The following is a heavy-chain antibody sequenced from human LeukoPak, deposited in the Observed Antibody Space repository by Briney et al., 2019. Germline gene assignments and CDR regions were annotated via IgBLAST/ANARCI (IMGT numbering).Heavy chain of an antibody. CDR1: GFTFSDYY. Sequence: PGGSLRLSCAASGFTFSDYYMSWIRQAPGKGLEWVSYISSSGSTIYYADSVKGRFTISRDNAKNSLYLQMNSLRAEDTAVYYCAKDLRLGELSYPAPDSWGQGTLVTVSS. J-gene: IGHJ4*02. D-gene: IGHD3-16*02. V-gene: IGHV3-11*01. CDR3: AKDLRLGELSYPAPDS. CDR2: ISSSGSTI.